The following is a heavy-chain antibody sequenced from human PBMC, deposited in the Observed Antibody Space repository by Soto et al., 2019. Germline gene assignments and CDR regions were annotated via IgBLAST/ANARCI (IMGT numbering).Heavy chain of an antibody. CDR2: INPKTGDT. CDR3: ATGTNGTTGWYHP. V-gene: IGHV1-2*02. CDR1: GYTFTDFY. Sequence: QVQLVQSGTEVKKPGASVTVSCKSSGYTFTDFYLHWLRQAPGQGLEWVGWINPKTGDTKSSQKFQGRVTMSRDTSVSTAYIALTSLTSDDTAMYYCATGTNGTTGWYHPWGQGTRVTVSS. D-gene: IGHD1-1*01. J-gene: IGHJ5*02.